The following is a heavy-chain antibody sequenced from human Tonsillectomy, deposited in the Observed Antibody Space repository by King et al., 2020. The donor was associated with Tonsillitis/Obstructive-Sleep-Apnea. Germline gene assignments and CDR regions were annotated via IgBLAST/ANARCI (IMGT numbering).Heavy chain of an antibody. D-gene: IGHD2-21*01. CDR3: ARDKVNYMDV. CDR2: ISSSSSYI. V-gene: IGHV3-21*01. CDR1: GFTFSSYS. J-gene: IGHJ6*03. Sequence: VQLVESGGGLVKPGGALRLSCAASGFTFSSYSMNWVRQAPGKGLDWVSSISSSSSYIYYADSVKGRFTISRDNAKNSLYLQMNSLRAEDTAVYYCARDKVNYMDVWGKGTTVTVSS.